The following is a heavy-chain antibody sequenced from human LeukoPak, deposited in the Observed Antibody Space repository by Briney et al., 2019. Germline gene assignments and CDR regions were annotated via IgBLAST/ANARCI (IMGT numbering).Heavy chain of an antibody. D-gene: IGHD5-18*01. J-gene: IGHJ4*02. CDR2: ISGSGGST. Sequence: PGGSLGLSCAASGFTFSSYAMSWVRQAPGKGLEWVSAISGSGGSTYYADSVKGRFTISRDNSKNTLYLQMNSLRAEDTAVYYCAGVGWIQIWLEDYWGQGTLVTVSS. CDR3: AGVGWIQIWLEDY. CDR1: GFTFSSYA. V-gene: IGHV3-23*01.